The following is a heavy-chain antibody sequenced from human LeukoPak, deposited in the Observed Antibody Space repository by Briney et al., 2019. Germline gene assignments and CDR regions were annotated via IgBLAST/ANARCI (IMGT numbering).Heavy chain of an antibody. CDR3: ARGGYQLLQHRVRHYYGMDV. V-gene: IGHV4-34*01. J-gene: IGHJ6*02. Sequence: SETLSHTCAVYGGSFSGYYWSWIRQPPGKGLEWIGEINHSGSTNYNPSLKSRVTISVDTSKNQFSLKLSSVTAADTAVYYCARGGYQLLQHRVRHYYGMDVWGQGTTVTVSS. CDR2: INHSGST. CDR1: GGSFSGYY. D-gene: IGHD2-2*01.